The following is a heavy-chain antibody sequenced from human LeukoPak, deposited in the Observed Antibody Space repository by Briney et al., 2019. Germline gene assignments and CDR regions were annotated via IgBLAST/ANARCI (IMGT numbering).Heavy chain of an antibody. V-gene: IGHV4-30-4*08. D-gene: IGHD1-26*01. Sequence: SETLSLTCTVSGGSISSGDYYWCWIRQPPGKGLEWIGYIYYNGTTYYNPSLKSRVTMSLDTSKNQIFLKLSSVTAADTAVYYCARERSGSYPFDYWGQGTLVTVSS. J-gene: IGHJ4*02. CDR1: GGSISSGDYY. CDR2: IYYNGTT. CDR3: ARERSGSYPFDY.